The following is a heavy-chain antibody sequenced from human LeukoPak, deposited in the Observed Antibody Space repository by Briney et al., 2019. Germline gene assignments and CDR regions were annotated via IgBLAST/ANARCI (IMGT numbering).Heavy chain of an antibody. CDR3: ARDRHDILTGDNWFDP. V-gene: IGHV1-3*01. CDR2: INAGNGNT. Sequence: ASVKVSCKASGYTSTSYAMHWVRQAPGQRLEWMGWINAGNGNTKYSQKFQGRVTITRDTSASTAYMELSSLRPEDTAVYYCARDRHDILTGDNWFDPWGQGTLVTVSS. D-gene: IGHD3-9*01. CDR1: GYTSTSYA. J-gene: IGHJ5*02.